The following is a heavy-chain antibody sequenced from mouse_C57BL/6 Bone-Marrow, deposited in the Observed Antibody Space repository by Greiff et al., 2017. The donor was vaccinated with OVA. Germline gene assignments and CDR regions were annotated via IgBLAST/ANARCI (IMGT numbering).Heavy chain of an antibody. D-gene: IGHD2-10*01. Sequence: QVQLQQPGAELVKPGASVKLSCKASGYTFTSYWMHWVKQRPGQGLEWIGMIHPNSGSTKYNEKFKSKATLTVDKSYSTAYMQLSSLTSEDSAVYYCAMRGFSYYDLGWYFDVWGTGTTVTVSS. CDR2: IHPNSGST. CDR1: GYTFTSYW. CDR3: AMRGFSYYDLGWYFDV. V-gene: IGHV1-64*01. J-gene: IGHJ1*03.